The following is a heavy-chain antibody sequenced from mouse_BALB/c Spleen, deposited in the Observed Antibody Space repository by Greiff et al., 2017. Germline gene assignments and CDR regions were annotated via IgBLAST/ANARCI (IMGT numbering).Heavy chain of an antibody. CDR3: NAGYYGYDGVFDY. V-gene: IGHV14-4*02. Sequence: EVKLQQSGAELVRPGASVKLSCTASGFNITDYYMHWVKQRPEQGLEWIGGINPGIGDTNYAPKFQGKATMTADTSSNTAYLQLSSLTSEDTAVYYCNAGYYGYDGVFDYWGQGTTLTVSS. CDR2: INPGIGDT. J-gene: IGHJ2*01. CDR1: GFNITDYY. D-gene: IGHD2-2*01.